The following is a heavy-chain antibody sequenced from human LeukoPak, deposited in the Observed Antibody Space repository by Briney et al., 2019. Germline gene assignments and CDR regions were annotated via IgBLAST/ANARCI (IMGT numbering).Heavy chain of an antibody. CDR1: GGSISSYY. V-gene: IGHV4-59*01. CDR2: IYYSGST. J-gene: IGHJ4*02. CDR3: ARADPYYYYFDY. D-gene: IGHD1-26*01. Sequence: SETLSLTCTVSGGSISSYYWSWIRQPPGKGLEWIGYIYYSGSTNYNPSLKSRVTISVDTSKNQFSLKLSSATAADTAVYYCARADPYYYYFDYWGQGTLVTVSS.